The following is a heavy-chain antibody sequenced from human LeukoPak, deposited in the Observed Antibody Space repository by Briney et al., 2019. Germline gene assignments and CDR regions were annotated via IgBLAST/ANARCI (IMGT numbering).Heavy chain of an antibody. V-gene: IGHV3-30*02. CDR2: IRYDGSNK. J-gene: IGHJ3*02. Sequence: GGSLRLSCAASGFTFSSYGMHWVRQAPGKGLEWVAFIRYDGSNKYYADSVKGRFTISRDNSKNTLYLQMNSLRAEDTAVYYCAKSPYGDYITGNAFDIWGQGTMVTVSS. CDR3: AKSPYGDYITGNAFDI. CDR1: GFTFSSYG. D-gene: IGHD4-17*01.